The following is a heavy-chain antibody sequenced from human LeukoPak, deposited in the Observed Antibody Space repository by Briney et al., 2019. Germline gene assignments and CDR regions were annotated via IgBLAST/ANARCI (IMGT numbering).Heavy chain of an antibody. D-gene: IGHD2/OR15-2a*01. CDR2: IYYSGST. J-gene: IGHJ4*02. V-gene: IGHV4-59*08. CDR3: ARLPFNLGYCDY. CDR1: GGSISSYY. Sequence: PSETLSLTCAVSGGSISSYYLSWIRQPPGKGLEWIGYIYYSGSTKYNPSLKSRVTISADTSKNQFSLKLSSVTAADTAVYYCARLPFNLGYCDYWGQGALVTVSS.